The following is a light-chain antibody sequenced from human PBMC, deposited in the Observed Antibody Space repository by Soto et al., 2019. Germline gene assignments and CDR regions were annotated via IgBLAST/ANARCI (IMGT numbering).Light chain of an antibody. CDR3: SSYTRSSFYV. J-gene: IGLJ1*01. CDR1: SSDVGGYNY. CDR2: DVS. Sequence: QSALTQPASVSGSPGQSITISCTGTSSDVGGYNYVSWYQQHPGKAPKLMIYDVSNRPSGVSNRFSGSKSGNTASLTISGLQAEDEADYYCSSYTRSSFYVFGTWTKLTVL. V-gene: IGLV2-14*01.